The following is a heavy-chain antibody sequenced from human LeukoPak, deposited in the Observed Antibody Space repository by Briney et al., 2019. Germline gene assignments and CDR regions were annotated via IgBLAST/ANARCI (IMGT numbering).Heavy chain of an antibody. D-gene: IGHD5-18*01. CDR2: ISGSGGST. V-gene: IGHV3-23*01. Sequence: PGGSLRLSCAASGFTFSSYAMSWVRQAPGKGLEWVSAISGSGGSTYYANSVKGRFTISRDNSKNTLYLQMNSPRAEDTAVYYCAKDGPDTAMVGPFDYWGQGTLVTVSS. CDR3: AKDGPDTAMVGPFDY. J-gene: IGHJ4*02. CDR1: GFTFSSYA.